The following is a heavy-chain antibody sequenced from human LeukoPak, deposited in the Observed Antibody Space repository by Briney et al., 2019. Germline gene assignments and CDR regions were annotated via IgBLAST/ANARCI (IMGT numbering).Heavy chain of an antibody. V-gene: IGHV5-51*01. CDR3: ARRSYGGKDLDQ. CDR2: IYPDDSDN. D-gene: IGHD4-23*01. CDR1: GYSFTSYW. J-gene: IGHJ4*02. Sequence: GESLKISCKGSGYSFTSYWIAWVRQMPGKGLEWMGIIYPDDSDNRYSPSFQGQVTISADNSISTAFLQWSSLKASDTAMYYCARRSYGGKDLDQWGQGTLVTVSS.